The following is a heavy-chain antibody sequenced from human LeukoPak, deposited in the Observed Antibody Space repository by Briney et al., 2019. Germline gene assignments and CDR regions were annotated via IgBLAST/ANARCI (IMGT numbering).Heavy chain of an antibody. Sequence: TGGSLRLSCAASGFTLSSYAMNWVRQAPGKGLEWVSGISGSGSAYYADSVKGRFTISRDNAKNSLYLQMNSLRAEDTAVYYCARLSSSSGWYDYYYYYMDVWGKGTTVTISS. CDR2: ISGSGSA. D-gene: IGHD6-19*01. V-gene: IGHV3-69-1*01. CDR1: GFTLSSYA. CDR3: ARLSSSSGWYDYYYYYMDV. J-gene: IGHJ6*03.